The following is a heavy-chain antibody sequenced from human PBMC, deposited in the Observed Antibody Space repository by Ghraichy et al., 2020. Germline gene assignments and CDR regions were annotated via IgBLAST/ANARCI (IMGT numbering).Heavy chain of an antibody. J-gene: IGHJ6*02. CDR1: GFTFSGYS. Sequence: GESLNISCVGSGFTFSGYSLNWVRQSPGKGLEWVSYISRSGRSIFYADSVRGRFTISRDNAKNSLSLQMNSLRDDDTAVYYCARASMVVRFYYYDGMDVWGPGTTVTVSS. CDR3: ARASMVVRFYYYDGMDV. V-gene: IGHV3-48*02. D-gene: IGHD2-21*01. CDR2: ISRSGRSI.